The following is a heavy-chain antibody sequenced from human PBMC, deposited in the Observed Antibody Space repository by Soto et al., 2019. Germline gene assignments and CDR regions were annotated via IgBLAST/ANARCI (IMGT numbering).Heavy chain of an antibody. J-gene: IGHJ4*02. Sequence: GESLKISCQCSGYTFSNFWIGWVRQLPGKGLEWMGIIYPGDHETRYSPSFHGKVTISADKSINTAYLQWNGLEASDTAFYFCARSPRSSPYFDYWGQGALVTVSS. CDR3: ARSPRSSPYFDY. CDR1: GYTFSNFW. V-gene: IGHV5-51*01. D-gene: IGHD6-13*01. CDR2: IYPGDHET.